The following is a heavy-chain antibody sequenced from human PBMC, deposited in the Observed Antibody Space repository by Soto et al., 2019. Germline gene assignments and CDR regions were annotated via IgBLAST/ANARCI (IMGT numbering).Heavy chain of an antibody. V-gene: IGHV3-15*01. CDR3: VGMVRVVLYYYYGMDG. D-gene: IGHD3-10*01. Sequence: KTGGSLRLSCAASGFTFSNAWVSWVRQAPGKGLEWVGRIKSKTDGGTTDYAAPVKGRFTISRDDSKNTLYLQMNSLETEDTAVYYCVGMVRVVLYYYYGMDGWGQGTTVTV. CDR1: GFTFSNAW. CDR2: IKSKTDGGTT. J-gene: IGHJ6*02.